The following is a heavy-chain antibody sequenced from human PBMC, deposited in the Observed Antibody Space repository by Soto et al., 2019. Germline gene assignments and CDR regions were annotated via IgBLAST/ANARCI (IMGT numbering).Heavy chain of an antibody. CDR1: GFTFSSYW. V-gene: IGHV3-74*01. CDR3: ARGRDTAMVDFDY. J-gene: IGHJ4*02. D-gene: IGHD5-18*01. Sequence: GGSLRLSCAASGFTFSSYWMHWVRQAPGKGLVWVSRINSDGSSTSYADSVKGRFTISRDNAKNTLYLQMISLRAEDTAVYYCARGRDTAMVDFDYWGQGTLVTVSS. CDR2: INSDGSST.